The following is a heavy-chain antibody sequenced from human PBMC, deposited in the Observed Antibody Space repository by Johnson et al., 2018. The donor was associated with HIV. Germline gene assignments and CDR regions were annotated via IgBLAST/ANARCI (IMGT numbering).Heavy chain of an antibody. D-gene: IGHD2-15*01. CDR2: ISYDGTRT. CDR1: GFTFRSYA. V-gene: IGHV3-30*04. J-gene: IGHJ3*02. CDR3: ARDPDVTPGAFDI. Sequence: QVQLVESGGGVVQPGRSLRLSCAASGFTFRSYAMHWVRQAPGKGLEWVAVISYDGTRTYYADSVKGRFTISRDNSKDTLFLHMNSLRAEDTAVYYCARDPDVTPGAFDIWGQGTMVTVSS.